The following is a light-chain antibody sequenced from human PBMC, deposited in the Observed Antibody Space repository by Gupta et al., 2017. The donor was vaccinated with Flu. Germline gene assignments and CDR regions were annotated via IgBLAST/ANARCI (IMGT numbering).Light chain of an antibody. CDR2: WAS. V-gene: IGKV4-1*01. Sequence: DIVLNQSPDSLAVSLGERATINCKSSRSVLNSSNNKNCLSWYKKKPGQPPKLLIHWASTRESGVPDRFSGSGSGTDFTLTINGLQAEDVAVYYCQQHYSTPQITFGQGTRLEIK. CDR3: QQHYSTPQIT. J-gene: IGKJ5*01. CDR1: RSVLNSSNNKNC.